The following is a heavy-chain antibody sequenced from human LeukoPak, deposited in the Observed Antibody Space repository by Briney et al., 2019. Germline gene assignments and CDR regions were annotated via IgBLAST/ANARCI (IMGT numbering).Heavy chain of an antibody. CDR2: IKSKTDGGTT. CDR1: GFSFSNAW. CDR3: ITDPGDDENY. D-gene: IGHD2-21*02. V-gene: IGHV3-15*01. J-gene: IGHJ4*02. Sequence: RAGGSLRLSCAASGFSFSNAWLSWVRQAPGKGLEWVGRIKSKTDGGTTDYTAPVKGRFTISRDDSKNTLYLQMNSLKIDDTGVYYCITDPGDDENYWGQGTLVTVSS.